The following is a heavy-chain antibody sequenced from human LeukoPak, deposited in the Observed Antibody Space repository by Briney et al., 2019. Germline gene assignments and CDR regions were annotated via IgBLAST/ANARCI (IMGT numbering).Heavy chain of an antibody. CDR2: FDPEDGET. CDR3: ATGPPPSNTMRRRGWWFDP. D-gene: IGHD3-10*01. J-gene: IGHJ5*02. CDR1: GYTLTELS. V-gene: IGHV1-24*01. Sequence: ASVKVSCKVSGYTLTELSMHWVRQAPGKGLEWMGGFDPEDGETIYAQKFQGRVTMTEDTSTDTAYMELSSLRSEDTAVYYCATGPPPSNTMRRRGWWFDPWGQGTLVTVSS.